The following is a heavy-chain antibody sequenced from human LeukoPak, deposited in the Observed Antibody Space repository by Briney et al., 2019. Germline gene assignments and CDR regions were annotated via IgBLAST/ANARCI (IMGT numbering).Heavy chain of an antibody. J-gene: IGHJ5*02. CDR1: VGTFSSYA. CDR2: IIPIFGTA. Sequence: SVKVSCKACVGTFSSYAISWVRQPPGQGLEWVGGIIPIFGTANYAQKFQGRVTITADESTSTAYMELSSLRSEDTAVYYCARDSSGSDYNWFDPWGQGTLVTVSS. CDR3: ARDSSGSDYNWFDP. D-gene: IGHD3-22*01. V-gene: IGHV1-69*13.